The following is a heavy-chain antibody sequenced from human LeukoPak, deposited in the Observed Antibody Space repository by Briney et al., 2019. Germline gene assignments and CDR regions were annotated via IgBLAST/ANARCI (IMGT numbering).Heavy chain of an antibody. CDR3: ARPYRSAWFGPFDL. J-gene: IGHJ3*01. V-gene: IGHV3-73*01. Sequence: GGSLRLSCAAAGFSFSAFDIHWVRQAPGEGLEWVARIKTKAESDATAYAASVKGRFIVSRDDSRNTAYLQMNNLKSEDTAVYYCARPYRSAWFGPFDLWGQRTMVTVSS. CDR1: GFSFSAFD. D-gene: IGHD6-19*01. CDR2: IKTKAESDAT.